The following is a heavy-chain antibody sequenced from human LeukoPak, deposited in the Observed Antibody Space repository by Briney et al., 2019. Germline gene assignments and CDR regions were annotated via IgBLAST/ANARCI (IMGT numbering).Heavy chain of an antibody. CDR2: IYFGWSS. V-gene: IGHV4-39*01. CDR1: GGSISSRGYY. D-gene: IGHD5-18*01. J-gene: IGHJ4*02. Sequence: SETLSLTCSVSGGSISSRGYYWAWIRQPPGKGLEWFVSIYFGWSSYYHPSLKSRVTISVDTSRNQFSLKLSSVTVADTAVYYFARHFGYNYGHVDYWGQGTLVTVSS. CDR3: ARHFGYNYGHVDY.